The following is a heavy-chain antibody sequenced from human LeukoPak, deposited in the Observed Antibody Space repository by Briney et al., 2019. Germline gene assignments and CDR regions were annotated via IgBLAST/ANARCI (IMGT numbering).Heavy chain of an antibody. J-gene: IGHJ6*02. Sequence: GESLKISCKGSGYSFTSYWIGWVRQMPGKGLEWMGIIYPGDSDTRYSPSFQGQVTISADKSISTAYLQWSSLKASDTAMYYCARQTTVTTLYYYCGMDVWGQGTTVTVSS. V-gene: IGHV5-51*01. D-gene: IGHD4-11*01. CDR2: IYPGDSDT. CDR1: GYSFTSYW. CDR3: ARQTTVTTLYYYCGMDV.